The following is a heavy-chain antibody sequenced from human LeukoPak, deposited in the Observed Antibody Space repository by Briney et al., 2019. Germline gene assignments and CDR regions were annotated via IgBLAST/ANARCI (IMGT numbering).Heavy chain of an antibody. CDR1: GFSFRSYA. CDR3: ARICSGGDCYFPSI. J-gene: IGHJ3*02. CDR2: ISYDGSNE. Sequence: GRSLRLSCTASGFSFRSYAMYWVRQAPGKGLEWVAIISYDGSNEHYADSVKGRFTISRDTSKNTLYLQMNSLRAEDTAVYYCARICSGGDCYFPSIWGQGTMVTASS. V-gene: IGHV3-30-3*01. D-gene: IGHD2-21*01.